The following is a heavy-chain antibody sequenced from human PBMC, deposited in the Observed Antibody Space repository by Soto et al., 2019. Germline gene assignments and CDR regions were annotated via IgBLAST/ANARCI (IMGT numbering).Heavy chain of an antibody. D-gene: IGHD3-16*01. CDR2: INSDGSST. CDR3: ARERGTYYYHMDV. V-gene: IGHV3-74*01. CDR1: GFTFSSYW. Sequence: GGSLRLSCAASGFTFSSYWMHWVRQAPGKGLVWVSLINSDGSSTSYADSVKGRFTISRDNAKNTLYLQMNSLRAEDTAVYYCARERGTYYYHMDVWGKGTTVTVSS. J-gene: IGHJ6*03.